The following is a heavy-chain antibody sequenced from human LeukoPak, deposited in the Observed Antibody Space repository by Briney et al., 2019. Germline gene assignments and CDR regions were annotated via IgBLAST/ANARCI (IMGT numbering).Heavy chain of an antibody. V-gene: IGHV4-39*01. CDR2: IYYSGST. Sequence: PSETLSLTCTVSGGSISSSSYYWGWIRQPPGKGLEWIGSIYYSGSTYHNPSLKSRVTISVDTSKNQFSLKLSSVTAADTAVYYCARHGAFFDWLLGSWFDPWGQGTLVTVSS. J-gene: IGHJ5*02. CDR1: GGSISSSSYY. D-gene: IGHD3-9*01. CDR3: ARHGAFFDWLLGSWFDP.